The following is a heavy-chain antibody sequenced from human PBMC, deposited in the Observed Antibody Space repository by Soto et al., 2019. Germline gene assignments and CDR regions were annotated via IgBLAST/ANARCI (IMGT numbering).Heavy chain of an antibody. CDR2: IYSGGST. CDR1: GFTVSSNY. CDR3: ASLGVDIVANYYYYMDV. Sequence: GRSLRLSCAASGFTVSSNYMSWVRQAPGKGLEWVSVIYSGGSTYYADSVKGRFTISRHNSKNTLYLQMNSLRAEDTAVYYCASLGVDIVANYYYYMDVWGKGTTVTVSS. V-gene: IGHV3-53*04. D-gene: IGHD5-12*01. J-gene: IGHJ6*03.